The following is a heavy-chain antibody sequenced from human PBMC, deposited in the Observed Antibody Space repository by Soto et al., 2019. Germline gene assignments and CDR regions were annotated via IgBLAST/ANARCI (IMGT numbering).Heavy chain of an antibody. D-gene: IGHD2-2*01. V-gene: IGHV1-18*01. Sequence: QVQLVQSGAEVKKPGASVKVSCKASGYTFTNYGISWVRQAPGQGLEWMGWISAYNDHTNYAQNPQGRVTMTTDTSTTIAYMELRSLRSDDTAVYYCARTCINTSCYLFVDSWGQGTLVTVSS. CDR3: ARTCINTSCYLFVDS. CDR2: ISAYNDHT. CDR1: GYTFTNYG. J-gene: IGHJ4*02.